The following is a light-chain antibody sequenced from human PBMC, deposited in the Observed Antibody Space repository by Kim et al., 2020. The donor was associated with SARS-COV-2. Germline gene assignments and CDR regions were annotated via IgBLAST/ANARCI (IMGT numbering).Light chain of an antibody. CDR1: QRVSSSY. V-gene: IGKV3-20*01. Sequence: EIVLTQSPGTLSLSPGERATFSCRASQRVSSSYLAWYQQKPGQAPRLLIYGASSRAPGIPDRFSGSGSGTDFTLTISRLEPEDFAVYYCKRYGSSPITFGVGTKVDIK. CDR2: GAS. CDR3: KRYGSSPIT. J-gene: IGKJ4*01.